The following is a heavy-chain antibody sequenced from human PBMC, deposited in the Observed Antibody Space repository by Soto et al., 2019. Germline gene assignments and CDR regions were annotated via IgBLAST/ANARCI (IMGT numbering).Heavy chain of an antibody. Sequence: QVQLVQSGAEVKKPGASVKVTCKVSGYSLTDLSIHWVRQAPAKGLEWMGGLYPDNSETLYAQTFQGRVTMAEDTATNTPYIEVTSLRSEDTTIHYCATAIDYHDSSGFYFYWGPGALITVSS. CDR2: LYPDNSET. CDR3: ATAIDYHDSSGFYFY. V-gene: IGHV1-24*01. D-gene: IGHD3-22*01. CDR1: GYSLTDLS. J-gene: IGHJ4*02.